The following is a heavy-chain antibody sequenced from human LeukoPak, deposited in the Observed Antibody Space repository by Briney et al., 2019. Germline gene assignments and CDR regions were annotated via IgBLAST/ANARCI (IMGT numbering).Heavy chain of an antibody. CDR2: ISWSSGSI. Sequence: GGSLRLSCAASGFTFDDYAMHWVRQAPGKGLEWVSGISWSSGSIAYADSVKGRFTISRDNAKNSLYLQMNSLRAEDTAVYYCARETYIGVVDYWGQGTLVTVSS. D-gene: IGHD3-3*01. J-gene: IGHJ4*02. CDR3: ARETYIGVVDY. V-gene: IGHV3-9*01. CDR1: GFTFDDYA.